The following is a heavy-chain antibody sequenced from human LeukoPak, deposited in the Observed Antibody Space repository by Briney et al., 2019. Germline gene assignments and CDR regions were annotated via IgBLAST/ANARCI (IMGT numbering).Heavy chain of an antibody. CDR1: GFTFSSYG. V-gene: IGHV3-30*03. J-gene: IGHJ4*02. CDR3: ARDSIQRWPNAIDF. CDR2: ISYDGSNK. D-gene: IGHD1-1*01. Sequence: GRSLRLSCAASGFTFSSYGMHWVRQAPGKGLEWVAVISYDGSNKYYADSVKGRFTISRDNAENSLYLQMNSLRAEDTAVYYCARDSIQRWPNAIDFWGQGTLVTVSS.